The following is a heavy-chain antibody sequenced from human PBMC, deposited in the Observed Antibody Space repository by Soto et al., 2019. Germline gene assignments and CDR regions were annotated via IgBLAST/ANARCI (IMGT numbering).Heavy chain of an antibody. CDR1: GFTFSSYA. Sequence: GGSLRLSCAASGFTFSSYAMHWVRQAPGKGLEYVSAISSHGGSTYYANSVKGRFTISRDNSKNTLYLQMGSLRAEDMAVYYCARALGYYSTDYWGQGTLVTVSS. V-gene: IGHV3-64*01. CDR3: ARALGYYSTDY. CDR2: ISSHGGST. J-gene: IGHJ4*02. D-gene: IGHD3-3*01.